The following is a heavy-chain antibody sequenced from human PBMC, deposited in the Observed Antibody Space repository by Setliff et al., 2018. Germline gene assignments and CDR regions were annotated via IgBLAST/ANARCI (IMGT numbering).Heavy chain of an antibody. D-gene: IGHD5-12*01. J-gene: IGHJ4*02. CDR1: GGSFSGYY. CDR2: VYCDGTT. Sequence: PSETLSLTCAVYGGSFSGYYWSWIRQPPGKGLEWLGYVYCDGTTNYNPSLKSRLTISVDTSNNQFSLRLTSVTAADAAVYYCARQRGNSGFLDFWGQGALVTVSS. CDR3: ARQRGNSGFLDF. V-gene: IGHV4-59*03.